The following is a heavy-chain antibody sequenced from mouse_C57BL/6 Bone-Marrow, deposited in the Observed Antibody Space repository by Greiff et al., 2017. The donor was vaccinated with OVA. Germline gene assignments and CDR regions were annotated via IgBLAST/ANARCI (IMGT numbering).Heavy chain of an antibody. V-gene: IGHV1-82*01. CDR1: GYAFSSSW. CDR3: ARSDYYGSPSYWYFDV. J-gene: IGHJ1*03. CDR2: IYPGDGDT. D-gene: IGHD1-1*01. Sequence: QVTLKVSGPELVKPGASVKISCKASGYAFSSSWMNWVKQRPGKGLEWIGRIYPGDGDTNYNGKFKGKATLTADKSSSTAYMQLSSLTSEDSAVYFCARSDYYGSPSYWYFDVWGTGTTVTVSS.